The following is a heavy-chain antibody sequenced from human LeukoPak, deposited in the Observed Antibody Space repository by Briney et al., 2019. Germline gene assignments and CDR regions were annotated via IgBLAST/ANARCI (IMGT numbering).Heavy chain of an antibody. Sequence: ASVKVSCKASGYTFASYYMHWVRQAPGQGLEWMGIINPSGGSTSYAQKFQGRVTMTRDTSTSTVYMELSSLRSEDTAVYYCARVDTAMVTDYWGQGTLVTVSS. J-gene: IGHJ4*02. CDR3: ARVDTAMVTDY. D-gene: IGHD5-18*01. CDR1: GYTFASYY. V-gene: IGHV1-46*01. CDR2: INPSGGST.